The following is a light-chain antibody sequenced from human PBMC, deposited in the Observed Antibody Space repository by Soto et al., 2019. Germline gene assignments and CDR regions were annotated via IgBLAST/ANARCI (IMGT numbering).Light chain of an antibody. J-gene: IGKJ5*01. Sequence: DIQLTQSPSFLSASVGDRVTITCRASQGISSYLAWYQQKPGKGPKLLIYAASTLQSGVPLRFSGSGSGTSFTLTISSLQPEDFATYYCQQLLSYPITFGQGTRLEI. CDR3: QQLLSYPIT. CDR2: AAS. CDR1: QGISSY. V-gene: IGKV1-9*01.